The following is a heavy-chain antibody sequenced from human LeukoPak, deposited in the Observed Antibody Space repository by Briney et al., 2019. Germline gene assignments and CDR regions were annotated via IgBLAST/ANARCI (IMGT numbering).Heavy chain of an antibody. J-gene: IGHJ4*02. Sequence: GGSLRLSCTASGFTFGDYAMSWVRQAPGKGLEWVGFIRSKAYGGTTEYAASVKGRFTISRDDSKSIAYLQMNSLKTENTAVYYCTRDSLYYYDSSGDYWGQGTLVTVSS. CDR3: TRDSLYYYDSSGDY. CDR2: IRSKAYGGTT. V-gene: IGHV3-49*04. CDR1: GFTFGDYA. D-gene: IGHD3-22*01.